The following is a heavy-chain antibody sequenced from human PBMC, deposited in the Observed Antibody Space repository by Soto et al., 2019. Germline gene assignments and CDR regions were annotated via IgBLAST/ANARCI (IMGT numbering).Heavy chain of an antibody. CDR3: AREAYYYDSSGYYYFDY. J-gene: IGHJ4*01. V-gene: IGHV3-33*01. D-gene: IGHD3-22*01. CDR2: IWYDGSNK. Sequence: GWSTRISRAASGLTFCSYGMPWLLQAPGKGLEWVAVIWYDGSNKYYADSVRGRFTISRDNSKNTLYLQMNSLRAEDTAVYYCAREAYYYDSSGYYYFDYWGHGTLVTVSS. CDR1: GLTFCSYG.